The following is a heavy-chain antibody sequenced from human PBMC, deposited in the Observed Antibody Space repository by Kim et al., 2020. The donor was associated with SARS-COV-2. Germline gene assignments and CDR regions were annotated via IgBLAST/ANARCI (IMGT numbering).Heavy chain of an antibody. CDR1: VFTFDTYA. Sequence: GGSLRLSCVASVFTFDTYAMSWVRQAPGKGLEWVSVISGNGVNKFYADSVRGRFTISRDNSKHTVYLQMNSLRDEDTALYYCSKVVVMDGYNYFYYYGM. J-gene: IGHJ6*01. V-gene: IGHV3-23*01. D-gene: IGHD3-22*01. CDR3: SKVVVMDGYNYFYYYGM. CDR2: ISGNGVNK.